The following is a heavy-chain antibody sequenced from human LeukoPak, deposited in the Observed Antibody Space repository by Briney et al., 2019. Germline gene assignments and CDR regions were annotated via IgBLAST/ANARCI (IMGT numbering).Heavy chain of an antibody. Sequence: GGSLRLSCAASGFTFDDYAMHWVRQAPGKGLEWVSGISWNSGSIGYADSVKGRFTISRDNAKNSLYLQMNSLRAEDTALYYCAKEDRRGRHFDYWGQGTLVSVSS. V-gene: IGHV3-9*01. CDR1: GFTFDDYA. D-gene: IGHD3-16*01. CDR2: ISWNSGSI. CDR3: AKEDRRGRHFDY. J-gene: IGHJ4*02.